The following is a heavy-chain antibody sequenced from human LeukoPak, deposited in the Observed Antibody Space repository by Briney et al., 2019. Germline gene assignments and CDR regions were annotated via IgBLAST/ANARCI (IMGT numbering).Heavy chain of an antibody. J-gene: IGHJ3*02. V-gene: IGHV3-30*18. CDR2: ISYDGSNK. CDR3: AKPRGDVYNSEAFDI. Sequence: GGSLRPSCAASGFTFSSYGMHWVRQAPGKGLEWVAVISYDGSNKYYADSVKGRFTISRDNSKNTLYLQMHSLRAEDTAVYFCAKPRGDVYNSEAFDIWGQGTMVTVSS. D-gene: IGHD3-16*01. CDR1: GFTFSSYG.